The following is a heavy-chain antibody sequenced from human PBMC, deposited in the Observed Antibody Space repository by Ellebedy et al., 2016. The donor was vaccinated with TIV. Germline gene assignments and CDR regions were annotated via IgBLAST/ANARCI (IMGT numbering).Heavy chain of an antibody. D-gene: IGHD3-16*02. V-gene: IGHV4-34*01. CDR1: GGSFSGYY. J-gene: IGHJ4*02. Sequence: SETLSLTXAVYGGSFSGYYWSWIRQPPGKGLEWIGEINHSGSTNYNPSLKSRVTISVDTSKNQFSLKLSSVTAADTAVYYCARLDYDYVWGSYLDYWGQGTLVTVSS. CDR3: ARLDYDYVWGSYLDY. CDR2: INHSGST.